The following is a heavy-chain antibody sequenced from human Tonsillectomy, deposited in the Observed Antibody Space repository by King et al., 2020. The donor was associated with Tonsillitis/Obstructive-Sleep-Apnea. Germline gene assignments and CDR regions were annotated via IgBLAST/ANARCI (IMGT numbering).Heavy chain of an antibody. CDR1: GGSISSSSYY. Sequence: QLQESGPGLVKPSETLSLTCTVSGGSISSSSYYWGWIRQPPGKGLEWIGSIYYSWSTYYNPSLKSRVTISVDTSKNQFSLKLSSVTAADTAVYYCASSYGGNSIIWFDPWGQGTLVTVSS. D-gene: IGHD4-23*01. CDR3: ASSYGGNSIIWFDP. V-gene: IGHV4-39*01. CDR2: IYYSWST. J-gene: IGHJ5*02.